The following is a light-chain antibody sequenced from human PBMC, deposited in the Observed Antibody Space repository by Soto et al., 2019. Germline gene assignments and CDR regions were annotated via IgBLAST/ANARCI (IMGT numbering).Light chain of an antibody. V-gene: IGKV3-15*01. J-gene: IGKJ4*01. CDR1: QSVSSN. Sequence: EIVMTQSPATLSVSPGERATLSCRASQSVSSNLAWYQQKPGQAPRLLIHGAYARATGIPARFSGSGYGTEFTLTISGLQSEYFAVYYCQQYNNWPLTFGGGTKVEIK. CDR3: QQYNNWPLT. CDR2: GAY.